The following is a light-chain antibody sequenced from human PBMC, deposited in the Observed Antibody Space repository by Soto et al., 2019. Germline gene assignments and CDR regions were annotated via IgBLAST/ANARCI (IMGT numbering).Light chain of an antibody. V-gene: IGKV1-39*01. CDR3: QQTDSTPQT. J-gene: IGKJ1*01. CDR2: AAS. Sequence: DIQMTQSPSSLSASVGDRVTISCRASQSIRNYVSWYQQKPGTAPKLLIRAASTLQSGVPSXXSDSGSGTDFTLTISSLQIEDFATYFCQQTDSTPQTFGQGT. CDR1: QSIRNY.